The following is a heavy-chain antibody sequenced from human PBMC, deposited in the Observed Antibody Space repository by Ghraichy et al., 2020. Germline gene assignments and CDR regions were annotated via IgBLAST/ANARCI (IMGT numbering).Heavy chain of an antibody. Sequence: SQTLSLTCTVSGGSISSSSYYWGWIRQPPGKGLEWIGSIYYSGSTYNNPSLTSRVTISVDTSKNQFSLKLSSVTAAGPAVYHCASADIQWDLLAYPHSFYIWGQGTMVTVSS. V-gene: IGHV4-39*01. CDR1: GGSISSSSYY. CDR3: ASADIQWDLLAYPHSFYI. D-gene: IGHD1-26*01. CDR2: IYYSGST. J-gene: IGHJ3*02.